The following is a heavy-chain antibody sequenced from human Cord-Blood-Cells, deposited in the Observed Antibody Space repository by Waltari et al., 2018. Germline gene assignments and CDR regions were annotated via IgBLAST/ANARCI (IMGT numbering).Heavy chain of an antibody. J-gene: IGHJ3*02. Sequence: EVQLVESGGGLVKPGGSLRLSCAASGFTFSSYSMNWVRQAQGKGLEWVSSISSSSSYIYYADSVKGRFTISRDNAKNSLYLQMNSLRAEDTAVYYCASKLTGDSAFDIWGQGTMVTVSS. CDR2: ISSSSSYI. CDR3: ASKLTGDSAFDI. D-gene: IGHD7-27*01. CDR1: GFTFSSYS. V-gene: IGHV3-21*01.